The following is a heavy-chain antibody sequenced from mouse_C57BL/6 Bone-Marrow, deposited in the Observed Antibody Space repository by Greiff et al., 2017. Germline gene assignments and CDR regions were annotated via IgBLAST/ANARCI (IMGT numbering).Heavy chain of an antibody. CDR2: ILPRIGRT. Sequence: QVQLQQSGSELRSPGSSVKLSCKDFDSEFFPIAYMSWVRQKPGHGFGWIGGILPRIGRTIDGEKFEDKATLDADTLSNTAYLELNSPTSEDSAIYYCARAGLRQDWYFDVWGTGTTVTVSS. CDR3: ARAGLRQDWYFDV. D-gene: IGHD2-4*01. V-gene: IGHV15-2*01. J-gene: IGHJ1*03. CDR1: DSEFFPIAY.